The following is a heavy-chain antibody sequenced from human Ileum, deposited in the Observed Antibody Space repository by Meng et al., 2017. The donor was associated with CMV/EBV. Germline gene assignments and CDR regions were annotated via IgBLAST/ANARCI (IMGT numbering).Heavy chain of an antibody. D-gene: IGHD2-15*01. Sequence: SISSSSYYCGWIRQPPGKGLEWIGSIYYSGSTYYNPSLKSRVTISVDTSKNQFSLKLSSVTAADTAVYYCARVPIVVVVAASHWFDPWGQGTLVTVSS. CDR2: IYYSGST. CDR3: ARVPIVVVVAASHWFDP. J-gene: IGHJ5*02. CDR1: SISSSSYY. V-gene: IGHV4-39*07.